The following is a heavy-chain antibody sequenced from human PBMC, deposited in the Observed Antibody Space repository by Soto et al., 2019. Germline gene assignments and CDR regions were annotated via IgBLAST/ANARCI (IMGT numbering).Heavy chain of an antibody. V-gene: IGHV1-69*01. J-gene: IGHJ5*02. D-gene: IGHD6-13*01. Sequence: QVQLVQSGAEVKKPGSSVQVSCKASGGTFSSYAISWVRQAPGQGLEWMGGIMPIFGTANYAQKFPGRVRITADESTSTAYMELRSLRSEDTAVYYCARTQQLVRTYNWFDPWGQGTLVTVSS. CDR3: ARTQQLVRTYNWFDP. CDR2: IMPIFGTA. CDR1: GGTFSSYA.